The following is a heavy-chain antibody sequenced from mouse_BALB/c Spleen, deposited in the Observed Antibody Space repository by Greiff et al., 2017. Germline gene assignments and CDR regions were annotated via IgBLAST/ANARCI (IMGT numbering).Heavy chain of an antibody. Sequence: QVQLQQPGAELVMPGASVKMSCKASGYTFTDYWMHWVKQRPGQGLEWIGAIDTSDSYTSYNQKFEGKATLTVDESSSTAYMQLSSLTSEDSAVYYCAIYGYDGRGYAMDYWGQGTSVTVSS. CDR2: IDTSDSYT. CDR1: GYTFTDYW. D-gene: IGHD2-2*01. J-gene: IGHJ4*01. CDR3: AIYGYDGRGYAMDY. V-gene: IGHV1-69*01.